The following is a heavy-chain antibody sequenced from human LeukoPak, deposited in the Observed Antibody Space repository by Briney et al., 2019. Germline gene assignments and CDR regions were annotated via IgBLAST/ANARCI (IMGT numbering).Heavy chain of an antibody. V-gene: IGHV3-48*02. CDR2: ISSSSSTI. D-gene: IGHD1-26*01. J-gene: IGHJ5*02. CDR1: GFTFSSYS. Sequence: PGGSLRLSCAASGFTFSSYSMNWVRQAPGKGLEWVSYISSSSSTIYYADSVKGRFTISRDNAKNSLYLQMNSLRDEDTAVYYCASDVGWELLGFNWFDPWGQGTLVTVSS. CDR3: ASDVGWELLGFNWFDP.